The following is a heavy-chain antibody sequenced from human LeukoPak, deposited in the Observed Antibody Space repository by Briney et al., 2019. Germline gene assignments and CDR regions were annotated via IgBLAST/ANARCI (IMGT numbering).Heavy chain of an antibody. CDR3: ARALRYSYGPEEGRYFDY. CDR2: TYYRSKWYN. CDR1: GDSVSSNSAA. D-gene: IGHD5-18*01. Sequence: SQTLSLTCAISGDSVSSNSAAWNWIRQSPSRGLEWLGRTYYRSKWYNDYAVSVKSRITINPDTSKNQFSLQLNSVTPEDTAVYYCARALRYSYGPEEGRYFDYWGQGTLVTVSS. J-gene: IGHJ4*02. V-gene: IGHV6-1*01.